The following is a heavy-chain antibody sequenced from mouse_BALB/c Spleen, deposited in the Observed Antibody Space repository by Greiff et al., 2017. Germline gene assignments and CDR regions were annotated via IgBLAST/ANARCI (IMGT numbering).Heavy chain of an antibody. Sequence: EVKLQESGPGLVKPSQSLSLTCSVTGYSITSGYYWNWIRQFPGNKLEWMGYISYDGSNNYNPSLKNRISITRDTSKNQFFLKLNSVTTEDTATYYCARGFSYYFDDWGQGTTLTVSS. CDR3: ARGFSYYFDD. V-gene: IGHV3-6*02. CDR2: ISYDGSN. J-gene: IGHJ2*01. CDR1: GYSITSGYY.